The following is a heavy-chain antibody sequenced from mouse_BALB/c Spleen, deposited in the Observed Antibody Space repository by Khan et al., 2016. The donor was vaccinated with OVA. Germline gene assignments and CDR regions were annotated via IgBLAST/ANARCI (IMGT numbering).Heavy chain of an antibody. V-gene: IGHV1-7*01. CDR3: ARDRIDY. Sequence: QVQLQQSGAELAKPGASVKMSCKASGYTFTSYWMHWIKQRPGQGLEWIGYINPTSGYTDYNQKFKDKATLTADKSSSTAYMQLSSLTSDASAGYYCARDRIDYWGQGTALTVSS. CDR2: INPTSGYT. CDR1: GYTFTSYW. J-gene: IGHJ2*01.